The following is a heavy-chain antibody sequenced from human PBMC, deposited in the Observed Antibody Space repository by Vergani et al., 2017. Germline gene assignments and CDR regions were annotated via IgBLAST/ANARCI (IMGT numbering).Heavy chain of an antibody. Sequence: QVQLVQSGAEVKKPGSSVKVSCKASGGTFSSYAISWVRQAPGQGLEWMGRIIPILGIANYAQKFQGRVTITADKSTSTAYMELSSLRSEDTAVYYCAGGGYSGYDPYGMDVWGQGTTVTVSS. J-gene: IGHJ6*02. CDR2: IIPILGIA. CDR3: AGGGYSGYDPYGMDV. V-gene: IGHV1-69*04. D-gene: IGHD5-12*01. CDR1: GGTFSSYA.